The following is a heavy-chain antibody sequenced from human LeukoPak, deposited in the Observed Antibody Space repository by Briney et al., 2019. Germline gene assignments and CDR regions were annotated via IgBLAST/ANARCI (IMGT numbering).Heavy chain of an antibody. J-gene: IGHJ4*02. CDR3: TGNYYGSGSYADFDY. Sequence: PWGSLRLSCAASGFTFSGSALHWVRQASGKGLEWVGRIRSTANGYATAYAASVKGRFTISRDDSKNTAYLQMDSLKTEDTAVYYCTGNYYGSGSYADFDYWGQGTLVTVSS. V-gene: IGHV3-73*01. CDR2: IRSTANGYAT. CDR1: GFTFSGSA. D-gene: IGHD3-10*01.